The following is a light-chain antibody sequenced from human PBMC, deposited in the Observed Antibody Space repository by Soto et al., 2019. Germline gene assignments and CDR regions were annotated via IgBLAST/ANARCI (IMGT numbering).Light chain of an antibody. CDR2: GAS. V-gene: IGKV3-15*01. Sequence: EIVMKQSPAALSVSTGETTRLSCRASQSINSDVAWYQQKPGQAPRLLIYGASTRATGIQARFSGSGSGTDFTLTIRRLEPEDFAVYYCQQYGNTHLAVGGGTKVDIK. CDR3: QQYGNTHLA. J-gene: IGKJ4*01. CDR1: QSINSD.